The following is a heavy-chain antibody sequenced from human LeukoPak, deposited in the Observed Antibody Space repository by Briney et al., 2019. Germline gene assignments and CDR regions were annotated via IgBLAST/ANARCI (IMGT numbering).Heavy chain of an antibody. CDR2: IYYSGST. J-gene: IGHJ4*02. Sequence: SETLSLTCTVSGGPISGYYWSWIRQPPGKGLQWIGYIYYSGSTNYNPSLKSRVTLSVDTSKSQISLKVSSVTAADTAVYYCARESWAAGYFDHWGQGTLVTVSS. CDR1: GGPISGYY. D-gene: IGHD6-13*01. CDR3: ARESWAAGYFDH. V-gene: IGHV4-59*01.